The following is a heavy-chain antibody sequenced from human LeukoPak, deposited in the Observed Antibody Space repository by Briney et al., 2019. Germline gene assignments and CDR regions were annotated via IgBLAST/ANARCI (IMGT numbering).Heavy chain of an antibody. CDR2: ISSSSSTI. Sequence: GGSLRLSCVASGSTFSSYSMNWVRQAPGKGLEWVSHISSSSSTIYYADSVKGRFTISRDNAKNSLYLQMNSLRAEDTAVYYCASVVVLAANYWGQGTLVTVSS. D-gene: IGHD2-15*01. V-gene: IGHV3-48*04. CDR3: ASVVVLAANY. J-gene: IGHJ4*02. CDR1: GSTFSSYS.